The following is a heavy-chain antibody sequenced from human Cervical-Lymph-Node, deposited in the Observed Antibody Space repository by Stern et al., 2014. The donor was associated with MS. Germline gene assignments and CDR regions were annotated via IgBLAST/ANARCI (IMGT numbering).Heavy chain of an antibody. CDR2: IYHTGLT. CDR3: ARDGNGDNAFDI. J-gene: IGHJ3*02. D-gene: IGHD4-17*01. V-gene: IGHV4-59*01. Sequence: VQLVQSGPGLVKPSETLSLTCTVSGDSISRNYWNWIRQSPGKGLEWIGYIYHTGLTNYNPSLKSRVTMSIDTSKNQFPLRLSTVTAADTAVYYCARDGNGDNAFDIWGQGTMVTVSS. CDR1: GDSISRNY.